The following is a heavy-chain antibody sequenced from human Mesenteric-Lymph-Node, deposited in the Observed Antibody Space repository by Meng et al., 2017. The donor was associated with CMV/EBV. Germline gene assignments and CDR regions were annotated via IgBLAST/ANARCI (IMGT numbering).Heavy chain of an antibody. CDR3: ARDGAYYDFWSGYYSPLDAFDI. V-gene: IGHV3-21*01. CDR2: ISSSSSYI. J-gene: IGHJ3*02. Sequence: GGSLRLSCAASGFTFSSYSMNWVRQAPGKGLEWVSSISSSSSYIYYADSVKGRFTISRDNAKNSLYLQTNSLRAEDTAVYYCARDGAYYDFWSGYYSPLDAFDIWGQGTMVTVSS. D-gene: IGHD3-3*01. CDR1: GFTFSSYS.